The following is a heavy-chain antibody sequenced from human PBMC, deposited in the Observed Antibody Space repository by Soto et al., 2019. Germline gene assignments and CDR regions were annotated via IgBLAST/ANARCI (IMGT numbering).Heavy chain of an antibody. Sequence: QVQLHESGPGLVKTSETLSLTCTVSGGSVSSGPYHWNWVRQPPGKGLDWIGHLSYSGTANYNPSLRGRVTMATDTSKNQFSLRLTSVTAADTAVYYCMRSHGAYWGQGTLVTVSP. CDR3: MRSHGAY. J-gene: IGHJ4*02. V-gene: IGHV4-61*01. D-gene: IGHD2-8*01. CDR1: GGSVSSGPYH. CDR2: LSYSGTA.